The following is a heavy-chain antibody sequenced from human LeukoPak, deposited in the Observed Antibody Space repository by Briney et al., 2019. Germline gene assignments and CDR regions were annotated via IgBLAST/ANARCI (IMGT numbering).Heavy chain of an antibody. CDR3: ARGQGYDILTGLYYYYGMDV. CDR1: GYTFTSYG. D-gene: IGHD3-9*01. Sequence: ASVKVSCKASGYTFTSYGISWVRQAPGQGLEWMGWISAYNGNTNYAQKLQGRVTMTTDTSTSTAYMELRSLRSDDTAVYYCARGQGYDILTGLYYYYGMDVWGKGTTVTVSS. J-gene: IGHJ6*04. V-gene: IGHV1-18*04. CDR2: ISAYNGNT.